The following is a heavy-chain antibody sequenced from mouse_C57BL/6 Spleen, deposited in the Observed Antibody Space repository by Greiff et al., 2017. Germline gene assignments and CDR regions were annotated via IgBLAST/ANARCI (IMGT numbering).Heavy chain of an antibody. J-gene: IGHJ2*01. V-gene: IGHV5-6*01. CDR3: ALGGSYYFDY. CDR2: ISSGGSYT. CDR1: GFTFSSYG. D-gene: IGHD1-1*02. Sequence: EVKLMESGGDLVKPGGSLKLSCAASGFTFSSYGMSWVRQTPDKRLEWVATISSGGSYTYYPDSVKGRFTISRDNAKNTLYLQMSSLKSEDTAVYYCALGGSYYFDYWGQGATLTVSS.